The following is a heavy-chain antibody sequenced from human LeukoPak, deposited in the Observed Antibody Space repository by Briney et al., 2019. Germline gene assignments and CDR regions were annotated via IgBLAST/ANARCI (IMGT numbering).Heavy chain of an antibody. D-gene: IGHD1-26*01. Sequence: SETLSLTCTVSGGSLSSYYWSWIRQPPGKGLEWIGYIYYSGSTNYNPSLKSRVTISIDTSKNQFSLKLSSVTAADTAVYYCARHSESHYIYFQHWGQGTLVTVSS. CDR2: IYYSGST. CDR1: GGSLSSYY. CDR3: ARHSESHYIYFQH. V-gene: IGHV4-59*01. J-gene: IGHJ1*01.